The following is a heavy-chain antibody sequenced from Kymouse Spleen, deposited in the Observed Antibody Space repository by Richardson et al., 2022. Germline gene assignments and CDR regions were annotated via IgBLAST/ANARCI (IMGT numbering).Heavy chain of an antibody. J-gene: IGHJ6*02. CDR2: IVVGSGNT. CDR1: GFTFTSSA. V-gene: IGHV1-58*01. CDR3: AAGDSSGWYYYYYGMDV. D-gene: IGHD6-19*01. Sequence: QMQLVQSGPEVKKPGTSVKVSCKASGFTFTSSAVQWVRQARGQRLEWIGWIVVGSGNTNYAQKFQERVTITRDMSTSTAYMELSSLRSEDTAVYYCAAGDSSGWYYYYYGMDVWGQGTTVTVSS.